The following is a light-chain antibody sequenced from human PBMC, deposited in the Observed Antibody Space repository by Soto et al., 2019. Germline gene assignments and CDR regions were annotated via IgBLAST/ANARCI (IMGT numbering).Light chain of an antibody. Sequence: DIQMTQSPSTLSASVGDRVTITCRASQSISSWLAWYQQKPGKVPKLLIYRASTLESGVPSRFSGSESGTEFTLTISSLQPDDFATYYCQQYNSYSPWTFGQGTKVDI. CDR2: RAS. CDR1: QSISSW. CDR3: QQYNSYSPWT. V-gene: IGKV1-5*03. J-gene: IGKJ1*01.